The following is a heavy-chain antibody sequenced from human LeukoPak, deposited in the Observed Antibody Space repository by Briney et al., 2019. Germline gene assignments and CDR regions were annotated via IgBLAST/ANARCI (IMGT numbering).Heavy chain of an antibody. D-gene: IGHD6-13*01. CDR2: ISWNSGSI. Sequence: GRSLRLSCAASGFTLDDYAMHWVRQAPGKGLEWVSGISWNSGSIGYADSVKGRFTISRDNAKNSLYLQMNSLRAEDTALYYCAKASSSWSYYYYGMDVWGQGTTVTVSS. CDR1: GFTLDDYA. V-gene: IGHV3-9*01. J-gene: IGHJ6*02. CDR3: AKASSSWSYYYYGMDV.